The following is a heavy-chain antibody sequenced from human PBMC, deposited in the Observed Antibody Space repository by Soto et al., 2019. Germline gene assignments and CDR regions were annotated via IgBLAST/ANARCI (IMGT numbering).Heavy chain of an antibody. V-gene: IGHV3-11*01. J-gene: IGHJ6*02. CDR1: AFPVSDYY. Sequence: GGSLSLSCAAAAFPVSDYYMSLRRQAPGKGLEWVSYISSSVSTIYYADSVKGRFTISRDNAKNSLYLQMNSLRAEDTAVYYCARDDFGDPYYGMDVWGQGTTVTVS. D-gene: IGHD3-10*01. CDR2: ISSSVSTI. CDR3: ARDDFGDPYYGMDV.